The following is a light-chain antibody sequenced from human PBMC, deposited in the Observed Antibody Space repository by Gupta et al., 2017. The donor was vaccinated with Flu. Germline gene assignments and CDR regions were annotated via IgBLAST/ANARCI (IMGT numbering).Light chain of an antibody. CDR1: NIRNTY. Sequence: NIRNTYVSCYKTIPGTALKLLIYAHNKRPSGIPDRFSGSNSGTSAALGITWLQTGDEADYYCGTCECSLSNDVFGTGTTVTVL. CDR2: AHN. CDR3: GTCECSLSNDV. J-gene: IGLJ1*01. V-gene: IGLV1-51*02.